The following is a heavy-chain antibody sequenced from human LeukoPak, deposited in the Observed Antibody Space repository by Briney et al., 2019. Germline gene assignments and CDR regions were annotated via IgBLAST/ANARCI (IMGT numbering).Heavy chain of an antibody. D-gene: IGHD2-2*01. CDR1: GFTFSSYA. CDR3: AKGGAADCSSTSCYLFAFDI. CDR2: ISGSGGST. Sequence: GGSLRLSCAASGFTFSSYAMSWVRQAPGKGLEWVSAISGSGGSTYYADSVKGRFTISRDNSKNTLYLQMNSLRAEDTAVYYCAKGGAADCSSTSCYLFAFDIWGQGTMVTVSS. J-gene: IGHJ3*02. V-gene: IGHV3-23*01.